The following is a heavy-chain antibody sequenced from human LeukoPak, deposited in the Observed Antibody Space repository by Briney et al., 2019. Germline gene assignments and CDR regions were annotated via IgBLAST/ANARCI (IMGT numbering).Heavy chain of an antibody. D-gene: IGHD5-24*01. J-gene: IGHJ4*02. V-gene: IGHV3-21*01. Sequence: TGGSLRLSCAASGFSFTTYSMNWVRQAPGKWLEWVSSISSSNSFIYYADSVKGRFTISRDNAKNSLYLQMNSLRAEDTAVYYCARDGGWLQYIDYWGQGTLVTVSS. CDR2: ISSSNSFI. CDR1: GFSFTTYS. CDR3: ARDGGWLQYIDY.